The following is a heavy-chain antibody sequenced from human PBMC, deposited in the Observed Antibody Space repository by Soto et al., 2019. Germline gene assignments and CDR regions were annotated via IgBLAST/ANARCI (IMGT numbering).Heavy chain of an antibody. V-gene: IGHV1-18*04. CDR1: GYTFNTYG. CDR3: ARHGSGENYFDY. D-gene: IGHD3-10*01. J-gene: IGHJ4*02. CDR2: ISTSTGKT. Sequence: QVQLVQSGAEVKKPGASLRVSCKASGYTFNTYGISWVRQAPGKGLEWMGWISTSTGKTNYAHNFQDRVTMTTDTSTTTAYVELRSLTSDDTAVYYWARHGSGENYFDYWGRGTLVTVSS.